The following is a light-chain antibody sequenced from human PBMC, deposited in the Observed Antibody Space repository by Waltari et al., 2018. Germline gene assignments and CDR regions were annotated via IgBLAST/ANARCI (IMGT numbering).Light chain of an antibody. Sequence: DIQLTQSPSFLSASVGDRVTITCRASQDISSSLAWYQQKPGRAPKLLIYASSTLQSGVPSRLSGSGSWTEFPLTISSLQPEDFVTYYCQQVNNYPFTFGPGTILDVK. J-gene: IGKJ3*01. CDR1: QDISSS. V-gene: IGKV1-9*01. CDR2: ASS. CDR3: QQVNNYPFT.